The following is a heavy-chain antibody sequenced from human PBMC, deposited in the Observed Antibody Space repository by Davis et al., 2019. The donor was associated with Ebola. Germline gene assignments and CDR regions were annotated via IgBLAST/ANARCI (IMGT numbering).Heavy chain of an antibody. CDR2: ISSDGSKK. D-gene: IGHD5-12*01. CDR1: GFTFSSYG. J-gene: IGHJ4*02. CDR3: ARKRGFSGYDRFDY. Sequence: GGSLRLSCAASGFTFSSYGMHWVRQAPGKGLEWVAVISSDGSKKYYADSVKGRFTISRDNSKNTRYLQRNSLRAEDTAVYYCARKRGFSGYDRFDYWGQGTLVTVSS. V-gene: IGHV3-30*03.